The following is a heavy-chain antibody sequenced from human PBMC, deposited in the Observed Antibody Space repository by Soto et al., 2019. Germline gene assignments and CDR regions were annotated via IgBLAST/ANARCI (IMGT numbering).Heavy chain of an antibody. D-gene: IGHD6-19*01. CDR3: AIAKLNPHSSGWYWDAFDV. CDR1: GDSVSSGSAS. V-gene: IGHV6-1*01. Sequence: QVPLQQSGPGLVKPSQTLSLTCAISGDSVSSGSASWHWSRQSPSRGLEWLGRTFYRSGRNKEYAQSVICRITINRDTPKHQSSLKVNSVSPEDTAVYYCAIAKLNPHSSGWYWDAFDVWGQGTMVT. J-gene: IGHJ3*01. CDR2: TFYRSGRNK.